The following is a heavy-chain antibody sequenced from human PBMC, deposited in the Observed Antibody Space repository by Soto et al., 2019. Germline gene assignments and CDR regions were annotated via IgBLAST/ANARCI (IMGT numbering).Heavy chain of an antibody. V-gene: IGHV4-4*02. J-gene: IGHJ4*02. CDR2: IDHSGST. D-gene: IGHD5-12*01. CDR3: AKDGRNGYNLFY. Sequence: QVQLQESGPGVVKPSGTLSLTCAVSGDSISSGGWWSWVRQPPGKGLEWIGEIDHSGSTNYNPSLQSRVTILVDMSKNHFSLTLNSVNVADTAIYYCAKDGRNGYNLFYWGQGTRVTVSS. CDR1: GDSISSGGW.